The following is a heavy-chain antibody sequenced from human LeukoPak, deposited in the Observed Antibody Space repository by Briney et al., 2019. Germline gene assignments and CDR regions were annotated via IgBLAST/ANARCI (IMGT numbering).Heavy chain of an antibody. CDR3: ARAGDYYSSGSYVGY. D-gene: IGHD3-10*01. CDR1: GGSISTYY. CDR2: IYYRGSA. J-gene: IGHJ4*02. V-gene: IGHV4-59*01. Sequence: PSETLSLTCTVSGGSISTYYWSWIRQPPGKGLEWIGYIYYRGSANYNPSLKSRLTISVDTSKNQLSLKLTSVTAADTAMYYCARAGDYYSSGSYVGYWGQGDLVTVSS.